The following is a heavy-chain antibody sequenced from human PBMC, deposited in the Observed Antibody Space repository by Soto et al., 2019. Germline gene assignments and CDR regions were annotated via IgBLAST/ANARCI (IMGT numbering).Heavy chain of an antibody. CDR2: IHYSGSI. Sequence: QVQLQQSGPGLVKPSQTLSLTCTVSGGSISYEYYHWTWIRQSPGKGLEWIGYIHYSGSIIYNPSFRSRDTISVDTSKNQLSLQLSSVTAADAAVYCCAREDDGGDRGYYGLDVWGQGTTVTVSS. CDR1: GGSISYEYYH. J-gene: IGHJ6*02. CDR3: AREDDGGDRGYYGLDV. D-gene: IGHD2-21*02. V-gene: IGHV4-30-4*08.